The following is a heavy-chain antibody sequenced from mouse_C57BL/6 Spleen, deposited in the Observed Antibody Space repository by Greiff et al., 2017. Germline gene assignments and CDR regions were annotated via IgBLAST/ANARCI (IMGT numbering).Heavy chain of an antibody. CDR1: GFSLTSYG. CDR2: IWRGGST. D-gene: IGHD3-2*02. Sequence: QVQLKQSGPGLVQPSQSLSITCTVSGFSLTSYGVHWVRQSPGKGLEWLGVIWRGGSTDYNAAFMSRLSITKDNSKSQVFVNMNRLQADETAIYYCAKAQATAIDYWGQGTSVTVSS. J-gene: IGHJ4*01. V-gene: IGHV2-5*01. CDR3: AKAQATAIDY.